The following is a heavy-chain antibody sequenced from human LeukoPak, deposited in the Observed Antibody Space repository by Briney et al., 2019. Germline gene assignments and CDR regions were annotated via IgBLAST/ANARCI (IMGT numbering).Heavy chain of an antibody. Sequence: GGSLRLSCAASGFTFSSYEMNWVRQAPGKGLEWVSVIYSGGSTYYADSVKGRFTISRDNSKNTLYLQMNSLRAEDTAVYYCARHSSSPEGVYYMDVWGKGTTVTISS. J-gene: IGHJ6*03. CDR1: GFTFSSYE. CDR3: ARHSSSPEGVYYMDV. V-gene: IGHV3-66*04. CDR2: IYSGGST. D-gene: IGHD6-13*01.